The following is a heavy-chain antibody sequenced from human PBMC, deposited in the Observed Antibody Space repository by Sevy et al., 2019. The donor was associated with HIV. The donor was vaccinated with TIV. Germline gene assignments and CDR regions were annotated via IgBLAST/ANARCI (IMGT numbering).Heavy chain of an antibody. D-gene: IGHD2-8*01. CDR1: GFAFYDYS. V-gene: IGHV3-23*01. Sequence: KHGGSLRLSCAASGFAFYDYSMSWIRQAPGKGLEWVATLSFGCGKINYADSVKGRFTISRDNSKNSFYLQMDNLRVEDTALYYCAREGCTRPHDYWGQGTRVTVSS. J-gene: IGHJ4*02. CDR3: AREGCTRPHDY. CDR2: LSFGCGKI.